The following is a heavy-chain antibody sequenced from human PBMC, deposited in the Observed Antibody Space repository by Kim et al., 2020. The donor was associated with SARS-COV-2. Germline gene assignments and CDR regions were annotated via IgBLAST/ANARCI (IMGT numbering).Heavy chain of an antibody. CDR3: ATHRSGWINAFDI. V-gene: IGHV3-74*01. Sequence: GGSLRLSCTASGFTFSAFWMHWVRQAPGKEPEWLSRMNGDGTTINYADSVKGRFTISRDNAGNTLYLQMHSLRAEDTAVYYCATHRSGWINAFDIWGQGTLVTVS. CDR2: MNGDGTTI. J-gene: IGHJ3*02. CDR1: GFTFSAFW. D-gene: IGHD6-19*01.